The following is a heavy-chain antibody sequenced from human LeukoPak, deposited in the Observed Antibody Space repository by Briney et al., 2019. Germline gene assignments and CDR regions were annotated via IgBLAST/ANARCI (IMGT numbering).Heavy chain of an antibody. D-gene: IGHD3-16*01. CDR2: ISGSGGST. Sequence: GGSLRLSCAASGFTFSSYAMSWVRQAPGKGLEWVSAISGSGGSTYYADSVKGRFTISRDNSKNTLYLQMNSLRAEDTAVYYCAKDLPTYYDYVWGSYSLDYWGQGTLVTVSS. CDR3: AKDLPTYYDYVWGSYSLDY. V-gene: IGHV3-23*01. J-gene: IGHJ4*02. CDR1: GFTFSSYA.